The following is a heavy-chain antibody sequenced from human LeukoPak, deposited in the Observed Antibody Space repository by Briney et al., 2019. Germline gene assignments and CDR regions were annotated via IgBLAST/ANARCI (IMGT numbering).Heavy chain of an antibody. CDR3: AKDQAIDAFDI. CDR1: GFTFSSYA. J-gene: IGHJ3*02. Sequence: GGSLRLSCAASGFTFSSYAMHWVRQAPGKGLEYVSAISSNGGSTYYANSVKGRFTISRDNSKNTLYLQMGSLRAEDMAVYYCAKDQAIDAFDIWGQGTMVTVSS. CDR2: ISSNGGST. V-gene: IGHV3-64*01.